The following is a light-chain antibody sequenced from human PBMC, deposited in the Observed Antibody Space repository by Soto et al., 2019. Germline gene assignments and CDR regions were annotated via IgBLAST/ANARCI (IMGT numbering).Light chain of an antibody. CDR1: QSVSSTN. CDR3: QQYETAPRGFT. J-gene: IGKJ3*01. Sequence: EMVLPQSPGTLSLSPGERATLCCRASQSVSSTNLAWYQQKPGQAPRLLIYGTSTRATGIPDRFSGSGSGTDFTLTISRLEPEDFAVYYCQQYETAPRGFTFGPGTKVDIK. CDR2: GTS. V-gene: IGKV3-20*01.